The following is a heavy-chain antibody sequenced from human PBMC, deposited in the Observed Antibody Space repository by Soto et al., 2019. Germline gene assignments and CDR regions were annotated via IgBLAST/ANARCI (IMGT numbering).Heavy chain of an antibody. D-gene: IGHD6-13*01. CDR2: ISSSGGST. CDR1: GFTFSTYA. Sequence: EVQLLESGGGLVQPGGSLRISCSASGFTFSTYAMSWVRQAPGKGLEWVSLISSSGGSTYYADSVEGRFTISRDNSKNPLYLQMNSLRAEDTAVYYCAKDGPGGSWNRDAFDIWGQGKMVAASS. CDR3: AKDGPGGSWNRDAFDI. V-gene: IGHV3-23*01. J-gene: IGHJ3*02.